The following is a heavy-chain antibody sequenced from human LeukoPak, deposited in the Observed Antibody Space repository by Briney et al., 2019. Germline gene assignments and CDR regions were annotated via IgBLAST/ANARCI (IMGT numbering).Heavy chain of an antibody. D-gene: IGHD4-17*01. V-gene: IGHV3-30*18. CDR2: ISYDGSNK. CDR1: GFTFSSYG. Sequence: PGGSLRLSCAASGFTFSSYGMHWVRQAPGKGLEWVAVISYDGSNKYYADSVKGRFTISRDNSKNTLYLQMNSLRAEDTAVYYCAKDSLRDGDYDYWGQGTLVTVSS. J-gene: IGHJ4*02. CDR3: AKDSLRDGDYDY.